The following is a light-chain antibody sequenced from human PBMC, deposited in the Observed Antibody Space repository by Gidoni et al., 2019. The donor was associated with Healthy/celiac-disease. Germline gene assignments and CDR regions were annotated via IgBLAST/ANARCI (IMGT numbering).Light chain of an antibody. CDR2: GAS. CDR3: QQYNNWLPLT. V-gene: IGKV3D-15*01. Sequence: EIVMTQSPATLSVSPGERATLSCRASQSVSSNLAWYQQKPGPAPRLLIYGASPRATGIPARFSGSGSGTEFTLTISSLQSEDFAVYYCQQYNNWLPLTFGGGTKVEIK. J-gene: IGKJ4*01. CDR1: QSVSSN.